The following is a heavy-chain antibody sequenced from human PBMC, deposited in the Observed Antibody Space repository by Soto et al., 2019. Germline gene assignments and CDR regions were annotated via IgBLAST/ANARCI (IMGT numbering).Heavy chain of an antibody. CDR2: IIPIFGTA. V-gene: IGHV1-69*06. CDR1: GGTFSSYA. Sequence: SVKVSCKASGGTFSSYAISWVRQAPGQGLEWMGGIIPIFGTANYAQKFQGRVTITADKSTSTAYMELSSLRSEDTAVYYCATATLCSGGSCYQGPYYYGMDVWGQGTTVTVSS. J-gene: IGHJ6*02. D-gene: IGHD2-15*01. CDR3: ATATLCSGGSCYQGPYYYGMDV.